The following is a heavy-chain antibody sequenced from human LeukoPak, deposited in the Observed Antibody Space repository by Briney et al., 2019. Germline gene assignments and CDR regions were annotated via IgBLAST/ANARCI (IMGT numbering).Heavy chain of an antibody. CDR1: GYTXTSYG. D-gene: IGHD2-21*02. J-gene: IGHJ4*02. Sequence: GASVKVSCKASGYTXTSYGISWVRQAPGQGLEWMGWISAYNGNTNYAQKLQGRVTMTTDTSTSTAYMELRSLRSDDTAVYYCARDLGPRCGGDCLRVDYWGQGTLVTVSS. V-gene: IGHV1-18*01. CDR3: ARDLGPRCGGDCLRVDY. CDR2: ISAYNGNT.